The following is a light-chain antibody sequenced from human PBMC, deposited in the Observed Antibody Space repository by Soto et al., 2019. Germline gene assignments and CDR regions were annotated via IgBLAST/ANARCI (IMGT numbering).Light chain of an antibody. Sequence: QSVLTQPPSASGPPGQGVTISCSGRGANIGNNFVCWYQQLPGTAPKLLIYSNNQRPSGVPDRFSGSKSGTSAFLAISGLRSEDEGDYYCVSWDDSLSGLVFGTGTKVTVL. CDR2: SNN. CDR1: GANIGNNF. CDR3: VSWDDSLSGLV. V-gene: IGLV1-47*02. J-gene: IGLJ1*01.